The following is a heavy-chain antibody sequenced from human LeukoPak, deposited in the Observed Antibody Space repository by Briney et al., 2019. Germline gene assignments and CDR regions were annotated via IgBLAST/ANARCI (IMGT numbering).Heavy chain of an antibody. D-gene: IGHD3-10*01. CDR3: AGSSGDYGSGSYMDFAY. CDR1: GGSTSSYY. Sequence: SETLSLTCTVSGGSTSSYYWSWIRQPPGKGLEWIGYIYYSGSTNYDPSLKSRVTMSVDTSNNHFSLKLSSVTAADTAIYYCAGSSGDYGSGSYMDFAYWGQGTLVTVSS. J-gene: IGHJ4*02. CDR2: IYYSGST. V-gene: IGHV4-59*01.